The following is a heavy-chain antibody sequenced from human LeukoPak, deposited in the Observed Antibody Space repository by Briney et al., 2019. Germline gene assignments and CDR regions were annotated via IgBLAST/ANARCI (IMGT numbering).Heavy chain of an antibody. D-gene: IGHD2-21*02. CDR3: TSWGDTTAEYFQR. CDR1: GFTFSNYA. Sequence: GGSLRLSCTASGFTFSNYAMTWVRQAPGKGLEWVAHINPDGRDTYYVDSVKGRFTISRDNAQNSMYLQMNSLRVEDTAVYYCTSWGDTTAEYFQRWGQGTLVTVSS. CDR2: INPDGRDT. J-gene: IGHJ1*01. V-gene: IGHV3-7*01.